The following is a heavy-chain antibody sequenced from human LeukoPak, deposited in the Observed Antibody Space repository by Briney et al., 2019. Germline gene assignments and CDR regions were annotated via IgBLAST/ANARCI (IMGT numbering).Heavy chain of an antibody. V-gene: IGHV3-7*01. CDR1: GFTFSSYG. CDR2: IKQDGSEK. D-gene: IGHD3-10*01. J-gene: IGHJ4*02. CDR3: ARGGMVRGPSPIDY. Sequence: GGSLRLSCAASGFTFSSYGMHWVRQAPGKGLEWVANIKQDGSEKYYVDSVKGRFTISRDNAKNSLYLQMNSLRAEDTAVYYCARGGMVRGPSPIDYWGQGTLVTVSS.